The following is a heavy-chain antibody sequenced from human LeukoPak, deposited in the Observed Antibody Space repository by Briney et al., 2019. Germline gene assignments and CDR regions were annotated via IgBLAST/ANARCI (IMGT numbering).Heavy chain of an antibody. J-gene: IGHJ4*01. CDR3: ATLELERRSVIDY. CDR1: GYTFTDYY. D-gene: IGHD1-1*01. CDR2: VDPEDGET. Sequence: ASVKVSCKXSGYTFTDYYMHWVQQAPGKGLERMGLVDPEDGETIYAEKFQGRVTITADTSTDTAYMELSSLRSEDTAVYYCATLELERRSVIDYWGQGTLVTVSS. V-gene: IGHV1-69-2*01.